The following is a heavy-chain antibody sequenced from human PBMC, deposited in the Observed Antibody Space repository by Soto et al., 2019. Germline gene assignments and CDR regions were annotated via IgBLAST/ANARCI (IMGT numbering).Heavy chain of an antibody. CDR3: AKAVAGDYYYYGMDV. J-gene: IGHJ6*02. D-gene: IGHD6-19*01. CDR2: ISGSGGST. Sequence: PRLSCAASGFTFSSYAMSWVRQAPGKGLEWVSAISGSGGSTYYADSVKGRFTISRDNSKNTLYLQMNSLRAEDTAVYYCAKAVAGDYYYYGMDVWGQGTTVTVSS. V-gene: IGHV3-23*01. CDR1: GFTFSSYA.